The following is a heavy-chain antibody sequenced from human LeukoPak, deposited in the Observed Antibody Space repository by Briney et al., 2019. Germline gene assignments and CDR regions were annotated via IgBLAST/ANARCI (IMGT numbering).Heavy chain of an antibody. Sequence: SETLSLTCTVSGGSFSGYYWSWIRQPPGKGLEWIGYIYNSGSTNYNPSLKSRATISVDTSKNQFSLKLSSVTAADTAVYYCARRGMRYYGMDVWGQGTTVTVS. CDR1: GGSFSGYY. D-gene: IGHD2-8*01. V-gene: IGHV4-59*08. J-gene: IGHJ6*02. CDR2: IYNSGST. CDR3: ARRGMRYYGMDV.